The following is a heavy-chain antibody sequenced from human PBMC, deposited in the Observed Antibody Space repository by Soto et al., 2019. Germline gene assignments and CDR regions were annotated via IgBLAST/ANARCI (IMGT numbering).Heavy chain of an antibody. Sequence: PSETLSLTCAVYVGSFSGYYWSWIRQPPGKGLEWIGEINQSGSANYNPPLKSRVTMSVDTSNNRFSLKLTSVTAADTAVHYCARVPAPAYGMDVWGQGTTVTVSS. V-gene: IGHV4-34*01. D-gene: IGHD6-25*01. CDR3: ARVPAPAYGMDV. CDR1: VGSFSGYY. J-gene: IGHJ6*02. CDR2: INQSGSA.